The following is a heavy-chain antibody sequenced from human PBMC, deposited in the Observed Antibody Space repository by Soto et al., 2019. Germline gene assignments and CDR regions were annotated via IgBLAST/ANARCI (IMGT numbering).Heavy chain of an antibody. Sequence: QEYLVESGGGLVKPGGSLRLSCALSGFTVSDHYLTWIRQAPGRGLEWIAYISGSGSFTNYADSVKGRFIISRDIAQNSMYLQINSRIAEDTALYYCARSSGWRQVVGYKYGLDVWGQGTAVTVSS. CDR2: ISGSGSFT. CDR1: GFTVSDHY. J-gene: IGHJ6*02. CDR3: ARSSGWRQVVGYKYGLDV. V-gene: IGHV3-11*06. D-gene: IGHD5-18*01.